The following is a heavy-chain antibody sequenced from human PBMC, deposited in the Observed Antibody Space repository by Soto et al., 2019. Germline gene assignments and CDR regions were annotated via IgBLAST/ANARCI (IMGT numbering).Heavy chain of an antibody. V-gene: IGHV1-69*13. J-gene: IGHJ3*02. CDR2: IIPIFGTA. CDR1: GGTFSSYA. CDR3: ARDPRGWFRAFDI. D-gene: IGHD2-15*01. Sequence: ASVKVSCKASGGTFSSYAISWVRQAPGQGLEWMGGIIPIFGTANYAQKFQGRVTITADESTSTAYMELSSLRSEDTAVYYCARDPRGWFRAFDIWGQGTMVTVS.